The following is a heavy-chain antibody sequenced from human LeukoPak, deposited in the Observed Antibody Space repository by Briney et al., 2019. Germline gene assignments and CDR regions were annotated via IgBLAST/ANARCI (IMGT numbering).Heavy chain of an antibody. CDR1: GGTFSSYA. CDR2: IIPILGIA. CDR3: ARDRGTMVRGVKSSNWFDP. V-gene: IGHV1-69*04. D-gene: IGHD3-10*01. Sequence: SVKVSCKASGGTFSSYAISWVRQAPGQGLEWMGRIIPILGIANYAQKFQGRVTITADKSTSTAYMELSSPRSEDTAVYYCARDRGTMVRGVKSSNWFDPWGQGTLVTVSS. J-gene: IGHJ5*02.